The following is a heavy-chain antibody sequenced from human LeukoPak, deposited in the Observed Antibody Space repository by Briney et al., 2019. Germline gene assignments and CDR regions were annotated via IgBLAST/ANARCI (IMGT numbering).Heavy chain of an antibody. D-gene: IGHD3-22*01. V-gene: IGHV4-30-4*08. CDR3: ARDGYYDSSDNY. CDR2: IYCSGST. J-gene: IGHJ4*02. Sequence: SQTLSLTCTVSGGSISSGDYYWSWIRQPPGKGLEWIGYIYCSGSTYYNPSLKSRVTISVDTSKNQFSLKLSSVTAADTAVYYCARDGYYDSSDNYWGQGTLVTVSS. CDR1: GGSISSGDYY.